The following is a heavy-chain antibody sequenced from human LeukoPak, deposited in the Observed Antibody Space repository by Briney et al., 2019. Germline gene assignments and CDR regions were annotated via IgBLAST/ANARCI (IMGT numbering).Heavy chain of an antibody. V-gene: IGHV4-39*01. Sequence: SETLSLTCTVSGGSISSSSYYWGWIRQPPGKGLEWIGSIYYSGSTYYNPSLKSRVTISVDTSKNQFSLKLSSVTAADTAVYYCARLLVGATPQVGYWGQGTLVTVSS. CDR2: IYYSGST. CDR1: GGSISSSSYY. CDR3: ARLLVGATPQVGY. J-gene: IGHJ4*02. D-gene: IGHD1-26*01.